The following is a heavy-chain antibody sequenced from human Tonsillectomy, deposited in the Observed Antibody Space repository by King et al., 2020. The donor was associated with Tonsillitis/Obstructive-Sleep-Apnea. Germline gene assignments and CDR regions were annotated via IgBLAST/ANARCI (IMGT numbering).Heavy chain of an antibody. Sequence: TLKESGPTLVKPTQTLTLTCTFSGVLLSTSGVGVCWIRQPPGKALECLALSYCDDDKRYSPSLKSRLTITKDTPKNQVVLTMTNMDPVDTATYYCAHTALYSRSSEGTLDFDYWGQGTLVTVSS. V-gene: IGHV2-5*02. CDR1: GVLLSTSGVG. CDR2: SYCDDDK. CDR3: AHTALYSRSSEGTLDFDY. D-gene: IGHD6-6*01. J-gene: IGHJ4*02.